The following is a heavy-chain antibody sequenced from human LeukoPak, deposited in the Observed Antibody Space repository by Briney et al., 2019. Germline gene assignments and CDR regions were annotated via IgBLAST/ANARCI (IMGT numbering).Heavy chain of an antibody. J-gene: IGHJ4*02. CDR3: ARDMVPAAIAPFGY. V-gene: IGHV3-7*01. CDR2: IKQDGSEK. CDR1: GFTFSSYW. Sequence: GGSLRLSCAASGFTFSSYWMSWVRQAPGKGLEWVANIKQDGSEKYYVDSVKGRFTISRDNAKNSLYLQMNSLRAEDTAVYYCARDMVPAAIAPFGYWGQGTLVTVSS. D-gene: IGHD2-2*02.